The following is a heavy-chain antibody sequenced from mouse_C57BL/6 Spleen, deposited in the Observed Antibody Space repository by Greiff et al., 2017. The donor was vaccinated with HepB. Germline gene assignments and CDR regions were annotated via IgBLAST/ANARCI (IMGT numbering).Heavy chain of an antibody. CDR1: GFSFNTYA. J-gene: IGHJ1*03. CDR2: IRSKSNNYAT. V-gene: IGHV10-1*01. Sequence: EVHLVESGGGLVQPKGSLKLSCAASGFSFNTYAMNWVRQAPGKGLEWVARIRSKSNNYATYYADSVKDRFTISRDDSESMLYLQMNNLKTEDTAMYYCVRHANGLYFDVWGTGTTVTVSS. CDR3: VRHANGLYFDV.